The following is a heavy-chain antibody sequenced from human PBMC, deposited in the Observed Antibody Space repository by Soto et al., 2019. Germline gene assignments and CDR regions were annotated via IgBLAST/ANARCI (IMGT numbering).Heavy chain of an antibody. D-gene: IGHD5-12*01. Sequence: QVQLVESGGGVVQPGRSLRLSCAASGFTFSSYGMHWVRQAPGKGLEWVAVIWYDGSNKYYADSVKGRFTISRDNSKNTLYLQMNSLRAEDTAVYYCAREFPVATGFDSWGQGTLVTVSS. CDR1: GFTFSSYG. CDR2: IWYDGSNK. CDR3: AREFPVATGFDS. V-gene: IGHV3-33*01. J-gene: IGHJ4*02.